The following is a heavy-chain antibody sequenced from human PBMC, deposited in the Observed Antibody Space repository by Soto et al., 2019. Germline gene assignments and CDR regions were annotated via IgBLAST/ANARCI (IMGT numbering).Heavy chain of an antibody. Sequence: QEQLVESGGGVVQPGRSLRLSCAASGFTFSSYAMHWVRQAPGKGLEWVAVISYDGSNKYYADSVKGRFTISRDNSKNTLYLQMNILRAEDTAVYYCARDLRHGPYYYYGMDVWGQGTTVTVSS. CDR3: ARDLRHGPYYYYGMDV. D-gene: IGHD4-17*01. CDR2: ISYDGSNK. V-gene: IGHV3-30-3*01. CDR1: GFTFSSYA. J-gene: IGHJ6*02.